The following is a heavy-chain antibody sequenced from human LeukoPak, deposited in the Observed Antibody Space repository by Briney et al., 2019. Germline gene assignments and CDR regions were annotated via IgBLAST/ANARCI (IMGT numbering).Heavy chain of an antibody. CDR2: IKQDGSEK. Sequence: GGSLRLSCAASGFTFSSYWMSWVRQAPEKGLEWVANIKQDGSEKYYVDSVKGRFTISRDNAKNSLYLQMNSLRAEDTAVYYCARDSAAAGTVYYYYGMDVWGQGTTVTVSS. CDR1: GFTFSSYW. J-gene: IGHJ6*02. CDR3: ARDSAAAGTVYYYYGMDV. V-gene: IGHV3-7*01. D-gene: IGHD6-13*01.